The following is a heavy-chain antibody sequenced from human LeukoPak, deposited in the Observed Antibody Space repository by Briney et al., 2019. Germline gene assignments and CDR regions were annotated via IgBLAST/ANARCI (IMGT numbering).Heavy chain of an antibody. J-gene: IGHJ3*02. CDR1: GYTFTNYY. Sequence: ASVKVSCKASGYTFTNYYIHWVRQAPGQGLERMGIIKPSGGSTNYAQNFQGRVTMTSDTSTSTVYMELSGLRSEDTAVYYCARVRDGYNDAYDIWGQGTMVTVPS. CDR2: IKPSGGST. V-gene: IGHV1-46*01. CDR3: ARVRDGYNDAYDI. D-gene: IGHD5-24*01.